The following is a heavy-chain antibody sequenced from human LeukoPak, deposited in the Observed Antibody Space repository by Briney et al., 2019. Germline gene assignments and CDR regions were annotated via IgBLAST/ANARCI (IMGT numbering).Heavy chain of an antibody. D-gene: IGHD5-24*01. Sequence: PSETLSLTCTVSGGSISSYYWSWIRQPPGKGLEWIGYIYYSGSTNYKSSLKSRVTISVDTSKNQFSLKLSSVTAADTAVYYCARGMATIDGYDYYMDVWGKETTVTVSS. CDR1: GGSISSYY. V-gene: IGHV4-59*01. CDR2: IYYSGST. J-gene: IGHJ6*03. CDR3: ARGMATIDGYDYYMDV.